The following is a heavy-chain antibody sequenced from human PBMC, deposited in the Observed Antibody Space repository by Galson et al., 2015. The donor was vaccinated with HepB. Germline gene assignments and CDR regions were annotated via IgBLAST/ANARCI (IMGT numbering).Heavy chain of an antibody. CDR3: ARSSGGSTSTYFFYPLAV. V-gene: IGHV4-4*09. D-gene: IGHD3-10*01. Sequence: SETLSLTCIISGDSMRSYFWNWVRQSPGKGLEWIGNIFSNGKTNYNPSLESRVTMSIDTFHNQVFLNLTSMTAADTAVYYCARSSGGSTSTYFFYPLAVWGQGATVTVSS. CDR1: GDSMRSYF. J-gene: IGHJ6*02. CDR2: IFSNGKT.